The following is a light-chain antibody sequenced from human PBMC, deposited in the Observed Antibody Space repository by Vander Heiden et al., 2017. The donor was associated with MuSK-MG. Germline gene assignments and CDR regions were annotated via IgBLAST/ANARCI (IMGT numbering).Light chain of an antibody. J-gene: IGKJ1*01. Sequence: DIQMTQSPSTLSASVGDRVTITCRASQSISVWMAWYQQKPGKAPKVLIYKAYYLERGVPSRFSGSGSGTEFTLTISSLQPDDFATYYCQQYYSLGTFGQGTKVEIK. CDR1: QSISVW. V-gene: IGKV1-5*03. CDR2: KAY. CDR3: QQYYSLGT.